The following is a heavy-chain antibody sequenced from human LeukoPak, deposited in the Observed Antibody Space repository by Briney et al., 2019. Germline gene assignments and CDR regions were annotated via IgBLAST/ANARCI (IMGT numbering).Heavy chain of an antibody. Sequence: PGGSLRLSCAASGFTFSSYAMSWVRQAPGKGLEWVSAISGSGGSTYYADSVKGRLTISRDNSKNTLYLQMNSLRAEDTAVYYCAKDTTWALETLFDYWGQGTLVTVSS. CDR1: GFTFSSYA. V-gene: IGHV3-23*01. CDR3: AKDTTWALETLFDY. D-gene: IGHD1-1*01. CDR2: ISGSGGST. J-gene: IGHJ4*02.